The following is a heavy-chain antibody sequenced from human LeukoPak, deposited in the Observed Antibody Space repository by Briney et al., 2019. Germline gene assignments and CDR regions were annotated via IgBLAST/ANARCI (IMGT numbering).Heavy chain of an antibody. CDR2: ISSSSSYI. J-gene: IGHJ3*02. Sequence: PGGSPRLSCAASGVTSSSYSVNWVGQAPGKRLEWVSSISSSSSYIYYADSGKGRFTIPRDNAKNSLYLQMNCLSAEDTAVYYCARVRIDAFDIWGQGTMVTVSS. CDR1: GVTSSSYS. CDR3: ARVRIDAFDI. V-gene: IGHV3-21*01. D-gene: IGHD2-15*01.